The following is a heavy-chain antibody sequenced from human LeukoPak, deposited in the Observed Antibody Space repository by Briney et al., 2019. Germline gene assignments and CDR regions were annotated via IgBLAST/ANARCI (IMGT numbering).Heavy chain of an antibody. J-gene: IGHJ4*02. CDR3: ARHYYGSGSYYNY. D-gene: IGHD3-10*01. Sequence: SETLFLTCTVSGGSISSYYWSWIRQPPGKGLEWIGYIYYSGSTNYNPSLKSRVTISVDTSKNQFSLKLSSVTAADTAVYYCARHYYGSGSYYNYWGQGTLVTVSS. V-gene: IGHV4-59*08. CDR1: GGSISSYY. CDR2: IYYSGST.